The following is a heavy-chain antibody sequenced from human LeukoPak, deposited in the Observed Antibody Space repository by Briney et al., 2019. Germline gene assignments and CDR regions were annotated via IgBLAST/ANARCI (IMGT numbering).Heavy chain of an antibody. CDR2: INSYGSIT. Sequence: GGSLRLSCAASGFTFSNYWMHWVRQTPGKGLVWVSHINSYGSITTYADSVKGRFTISRDNAKNTLYLQMNSLRAEDTAVYYCARAKFGDFDYWGQGTLVTVSS. D-gene: IGHD3-16*01. CDR1: GFTFSNYW. V-gene: IGHV3-74*01. J-gene: IGHJ4*02. CDR3: ARAKFGDFDY.